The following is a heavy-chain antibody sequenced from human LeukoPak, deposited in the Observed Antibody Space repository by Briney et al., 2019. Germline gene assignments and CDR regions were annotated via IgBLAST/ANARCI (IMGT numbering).Heavy chain of an antibody. J-gene: IGHJ4*02. Sequence: ASVKVSCKASGYTFTSYDINWVRQATGQGQEWMGWMNPNSGKTGYAQKYQGRGTMTRNTSISTAYMELSSLRSEDTAVYYCARGGGGSYYFDYWGQGTLVTVSS. D-gene: IGHD2-15*01. CDR1: GYTFTSYD. CDR2: MNPNSGKT. V-gene: IGHV1-8*01. CDR3: ARGGGGSYYFDY.